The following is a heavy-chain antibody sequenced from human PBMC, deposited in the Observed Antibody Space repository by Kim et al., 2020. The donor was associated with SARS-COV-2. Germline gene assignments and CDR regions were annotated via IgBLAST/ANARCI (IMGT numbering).Heavy chain of an antibody. CDR2: IYTSGST. V-gene: IGHV4-4*07. CDR3: AREFGEWLLLIGDYYYYGMHV. J-gene: IGHJ6*02. CDR1: GGSVSSYY. Sequence: SETLSLTCTVSGGSVSSYYWSWIRQPAGKGLEWIGRIYTSGSTNHNPSLKSRVTMSLDTSKNQFSLKLSSVTAADTAVYYCAREFGEWLLLIGDYYYYGMHVWGQGTTVTVSS. D-gene: IGHD3-22*01.